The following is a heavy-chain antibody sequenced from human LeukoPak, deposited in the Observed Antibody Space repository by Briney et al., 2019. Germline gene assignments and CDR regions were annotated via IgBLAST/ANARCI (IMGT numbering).Heavy chain of an antibody. D-gene: IGHD6-13*01. J-gene: IGHJ4*02. CDR3: ARRHMAAGNFDY. Sequence: GESLKISCKGSGYSFTSYWISWVRQMPGKGLEWMGRIDPSDSYTNYSPSFQGHVTISADKSISTAYLQWSSLKASDTAMYYRARRHMAAGNFDYWGQGTLVTVSS. CDR1: GYSFTSYW. V-gene: IGHV5-10-1*01. CDR2: IDPSDSYT.